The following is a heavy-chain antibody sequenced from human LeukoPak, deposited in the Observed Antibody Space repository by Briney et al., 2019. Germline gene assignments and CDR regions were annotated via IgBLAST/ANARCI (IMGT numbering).Heavy chain of an antibody. V-gene: IGHV3-48*01. J-gene: IGHJ4*02. CDR2: ISSSGTGI. CDR1: GFTFNRYS. D-gene: IGHD1-26*01. CDR3: AASYSETQLYYFDY. Sequence: GGSLRLSCAAFGFTFNRYSMNWVRQAPGKGLEWVAYISSSGTGIYYADSVKGRFAISRDNAKNSVYLQMNSLRGEDTAVYHCAASYSETQLYYFDYWGQGNLVTVSS.